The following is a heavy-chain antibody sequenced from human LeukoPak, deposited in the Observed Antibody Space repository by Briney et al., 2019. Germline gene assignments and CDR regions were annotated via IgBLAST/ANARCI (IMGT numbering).Heavy chain of an antibody. V-gene: IGHV1-2*02. D-gene: IGHD6-13*01. J-gene: IGHJ4*02. CDR3: ARLVAAAGTGGDY. Sequence: ASVKVSCKATGYTFTGYYMHWVRQAPGQGLEWMGWINPNSGGTNYAQKFQGRVTMTRDTSISTAYMELSRLRSDDTAVYYCARLVAAAGTGGDYWGQGTLVTVSS. CDR1: GYTFTGYY. CDR2: INPNSGGT.